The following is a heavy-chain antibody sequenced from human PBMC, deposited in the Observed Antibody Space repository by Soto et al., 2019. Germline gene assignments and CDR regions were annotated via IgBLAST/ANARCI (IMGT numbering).Heavy chain of an antibody. CDR1: GDSVSSNSAA. V-gene: IGHV6-1*01. Sequence: QTLSLTCAISGDSVSSNSAAWNWIRLSPSRGLEWLARTYYRSRWYNDYAVSVRSRITVNPDTSKNQFSLQLTSVTPDDTAVYYCAGTSSHQWYYMDVWGKGTTVTLSS. CDR3: AGTSSHQWYYMDV. CDR2: TYYRSRWYN. J-gene: IGHJ6*03. D-gene: IGHD1-7*01.